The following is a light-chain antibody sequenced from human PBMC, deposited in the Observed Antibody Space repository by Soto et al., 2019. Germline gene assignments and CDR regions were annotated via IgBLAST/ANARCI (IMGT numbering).Light chain of an antibody. Sequence: SYELTQSPSVSVAPGKTARITCGESDIGSKSVHWYQHKPGQAPVLVIYYDRHRPSGIPERFSGSNSGNTATLTISRVEAGDEADYYCQVWDSGSDHVVFGGETNLTVL. CDR1: DIGSKS. CDR3: QVWDSGSDHVV. CDR2: YDR. V-gene: IGLV3-21*04. J-gene: IGLJ2*01.